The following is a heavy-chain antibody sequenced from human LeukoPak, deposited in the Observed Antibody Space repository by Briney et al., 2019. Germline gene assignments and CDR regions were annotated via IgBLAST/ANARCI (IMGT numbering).Heavy chain of an antibody. CDR3: ARGASSGYRIDY. CDR1: GFTFNNFW. D-gene: IGHD5-18*01. Sequence: AGGSLRLSCTASGFTFNNFWMHWVRQTPGKGLVWVSRISKDGSTTNYADSVKGRFTISRDNAKNTLYLQMNSLTAEDTALYYCARGASSGYRIDYWGQGTLVPVSA. J-gene: IGHJ4*02. CDR2: ISKDGSTT. V-gene: IGHV3-74*01.